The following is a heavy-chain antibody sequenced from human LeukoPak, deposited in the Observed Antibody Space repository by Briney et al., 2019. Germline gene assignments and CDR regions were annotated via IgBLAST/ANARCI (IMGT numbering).Heavy chain of an antibody. Sequence: SETLSLTCTVSGGSISSYYWSWIRQPAGKGLEWIGRIYTSGSTNYNPSLKSRVTMSVDTSKNQFSLKLSSMTAADTAVYYCARDSSHYCTGGRCYSEYFQNWGQGTLVTVSS. CDR3: ARDSSHYCTGGRCYSEYFQN. J-gene: IGHJ1*01. CDR2: IYTSGST. D-gene: IGHD2-15*01. CDR1: GGSISSYY. V-gene: IGHV4-4*07.